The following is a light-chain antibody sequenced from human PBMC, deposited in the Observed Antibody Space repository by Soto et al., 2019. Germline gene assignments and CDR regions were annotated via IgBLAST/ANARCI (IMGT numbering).Light chain of an antibody. CDR2: EVS. CDR1: SSDVGGYTY. V-gene: IGLV2-14*01. CDR3: GAWDESLNGYV. Sequence: QSVLTQPASVSGSPGQSITIACTGTSSDVGGYTYVSWFQQHPGKAPKLMISEVSNRPSGVSNRFSASKSGNTASLTISGLQSEDEATYYCGAWDESLNGYVFGTGTKVTVL. J-gene: IGLJ1*01.